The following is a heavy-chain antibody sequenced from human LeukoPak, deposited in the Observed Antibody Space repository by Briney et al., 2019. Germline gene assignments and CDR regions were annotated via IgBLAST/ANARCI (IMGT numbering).Heavy chain of an antibody. V-gene: IGHV3-30*18. Sequence: SGRSLRLSCAASGFTFSSYGMHWVRQAPGKGLEWVAVISYDGSNKYYADSVKGRFTISRDNSKNTLYLQMNSLRAEDTAVYYCAKDKGYSSSWYRWYYYGMDVWGQGTTVTVSS. D-gene: IGHD6-13*01. CDR1: GFTFSSYG. CDR2: ISYDGSNK. CDR3: AKDKGYSSSWYRWYYYGMDV. J-gene: IGHJ6*02.